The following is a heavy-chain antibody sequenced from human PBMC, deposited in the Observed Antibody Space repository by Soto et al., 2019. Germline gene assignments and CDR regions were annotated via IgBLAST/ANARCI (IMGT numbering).Heavy chain of an antibody. Sequence: PGGSVRLSCAASGVSFGSHWMSWVRQSPGTGLEWVAHIKQDGSETYYVDSVKGRFTISRDNAKNSLYLQMDSLKTEDTAMYYCTSSWGDYRYFDYWGQGILVTVSS. V-gene: IGHV3-7*03. CDR1: GVSFGSHW. D-gene: IGHD4-17*01. CDR2: IKQDGSET. J-gene: IGHJ4*02. CDR3: TSSWGDYRYFDY.